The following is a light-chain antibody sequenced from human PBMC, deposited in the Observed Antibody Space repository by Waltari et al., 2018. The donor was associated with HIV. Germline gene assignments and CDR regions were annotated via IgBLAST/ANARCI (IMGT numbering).Light chain of an antibody. Sequence: QSALTQPASVSGSPGQSITISCTGTSSDVAGYNSVSWYPQHPGKAPKLMIYDVSNRPSGVSNRFSGSKSGNTASLTISGLQAEDEADYYCSSYTSSSTLVVFGGGTKLTVL. CDR1: SSDVAGYNS. V-gene: IGLV2-14*01. J-gene: IGLJ3*02. CDR2: DVS. CDR3: SSYTSSSTLVV.